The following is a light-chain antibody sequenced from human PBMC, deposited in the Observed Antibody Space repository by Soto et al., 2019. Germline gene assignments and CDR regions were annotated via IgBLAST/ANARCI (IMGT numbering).Light chain of an antibody. J-gene: IGKJ2*01. CDR1: QSVSSN. CDR3: QQRSNFMYT. Sequence: EIVLTQSPATLSLSPGERVTLSCRASQSVSSNLAWYQQKPGQAPRLLIYDASNRATGIPARFSGSGSGTDLTLTISSLEPEDFAVYYCQQRSNFMYTFGQGTKLEIK. V-gene: IGKV3-11*01. CDR2: DAS.